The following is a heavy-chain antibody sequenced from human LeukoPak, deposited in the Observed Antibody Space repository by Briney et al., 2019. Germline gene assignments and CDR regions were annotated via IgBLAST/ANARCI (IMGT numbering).Heavy chain of an antibody. Sequence: GGSLRLSCAASGFTFSSYAMHWVRQAPGKGLEWVSLISWDGGSTYYADSVKGRFTISRDNSKNSLYLQMNSLRTEDTALYYCAKGGWGSYFYYYFDYWGQGTLVTVSS. J-gene: IGHJ4*02. D-gene: IGHD1-26*01. V-gene: IGHV3-43D*04. CDR2: ISWDGGST. CDR1: GFTFSSYA. CDR3: AKGGWGSYFYYYFDY.